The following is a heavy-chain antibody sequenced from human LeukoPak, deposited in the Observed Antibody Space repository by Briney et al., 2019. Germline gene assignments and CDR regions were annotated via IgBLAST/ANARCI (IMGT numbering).Heavy chain of an antibody. J-gene: IGHJ5*02. CDR2: IIPIFGTA. CDR1: GGTFSSYA. Sequence: SVKVSCKASGGTFSSYAISWVRQAPGQGLEWMGGIIPIFGTANYAQKFQGRVTITADKSTSTAYMELSSLRSEDTAVYYCAMSIGPAVVAARPAGFWFDPWGQGTLVTVSS. D-gene: IGHD2-15*01. V-gene: IGHV1-69*06. CDR3: AMSIGPAVVAARPAGFWFDP.